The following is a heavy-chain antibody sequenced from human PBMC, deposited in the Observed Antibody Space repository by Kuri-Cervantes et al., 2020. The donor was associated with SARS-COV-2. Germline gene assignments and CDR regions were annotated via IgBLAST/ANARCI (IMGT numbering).Heavy chain of an antibody. CDR1: GGSFSGYY. J-gene: IGHJ4*02. D-gene: IGHD1-14*01. Sequence: GSLRLSCAVYGGSFSGYYRSWIRQPPGKGLEWIGEINHSGSTNYNPSLKSRVTISVDTSKNQFSLKLSSVTAADTAVYYCARAAYVTDFDYWGQGTLVTVSS. CDR2: INHSGST. V-gene: IGHV4-34*01. CDR3: ARAAYVTDFDY.